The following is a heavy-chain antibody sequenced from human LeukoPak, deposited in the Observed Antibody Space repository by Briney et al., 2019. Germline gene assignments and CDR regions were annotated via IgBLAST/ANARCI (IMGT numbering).Heavy chain of an antibody. J-gene: IGHJ6*02. CDR1: GFTFSSYA. V-gene: IGHV3-21*01. Sequence: GGSLRLSCAASGFTFSSYAMGWVRQAPGKGLEWVSSISSSSSYIYYADSVKGRFTISRDSAKNSLYLQMNSLRAEDTAVYYCARDRYYDFWSGYYSYYYYYGMDVWGQGTTVTVSS. CDR2: ISSSSSYI. D-gene: IGHD3-3*01. CDR3: ARDRYYDFWSGYYSYYYYYGMDV.